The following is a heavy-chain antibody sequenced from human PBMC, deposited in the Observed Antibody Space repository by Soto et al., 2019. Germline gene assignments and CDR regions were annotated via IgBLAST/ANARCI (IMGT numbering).Heavy chain of an antibody. D-gene: IGHD3-22*01. CDR2: ISGSGGST. V-gene: IGHV3-23*01. J-gene: IGHJ3*02. Sequence: AQGKGLEWVSAISGSGGSTYYADAVKGRFTISRDNSKNTLYMQMNSMRAEDTAVYYCAKGSITMIGVVSPGGANALDI. CDR3: AKGSITMIGVVSPGGANALDI.